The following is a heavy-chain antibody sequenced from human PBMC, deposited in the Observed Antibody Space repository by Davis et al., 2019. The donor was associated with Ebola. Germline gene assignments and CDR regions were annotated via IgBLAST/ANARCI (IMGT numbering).Heavy chain of an antibody. J-gene: IGHJ5*02. V-gene: IGHV3-48*02. CDR3: MRDAIKGDYYDSSGYSRGVDP. Sequence: SVKGRFTISRDNAKKSLYLQMNSLRDEDTAVYYCMRDAIKGDYYDSSGYSRGVDPWGQGTLVTVSS. D-gene: IGHD3-22*01.